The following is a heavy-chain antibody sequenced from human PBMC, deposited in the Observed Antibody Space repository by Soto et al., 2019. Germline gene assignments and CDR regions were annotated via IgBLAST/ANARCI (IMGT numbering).Heavy chain of an antibody. CDR1: GFTFSSYS. CDR2: ITWDGGSI. CDR3: AKGRMTTVTFFEY. J-gene: IGHJ4*02. Sequence: EVQLVESGGGLVKPGGSLRLSCAASGFTFSSYSMNWVRQAPGKGLEWVSLITWDGGSIYYADSVKGRFTISRDNSKNSLYLQMNSLRTEDTAFYYCAKGRMTTVTFFEYWGQGTLVTVSS. V-gene: IGHV3-43*01. D-gene: IGHD4-17*01.